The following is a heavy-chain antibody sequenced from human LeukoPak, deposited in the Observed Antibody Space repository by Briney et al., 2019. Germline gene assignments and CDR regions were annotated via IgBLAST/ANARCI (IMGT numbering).Heavy chain of an antibody. J-gene: IGHJ6*03. CDR2: IYTSGST. D-gene: IGHD2-15*01. Sequence: SETLSLTCTVSGGSISSGSYYWSWIRQPAGKGLGWIGRIYTSGSTNYNPSLKSRVTISVDTSKNQFSLKLSSVTAADTAVYYCARAAGGGPYYYYMDVWGKGTTVTVSS. V-gene: IGHV4-61*02. CDR1: GGSISSGSYY. CDR3: ARAAGGGPYYYYMDV.